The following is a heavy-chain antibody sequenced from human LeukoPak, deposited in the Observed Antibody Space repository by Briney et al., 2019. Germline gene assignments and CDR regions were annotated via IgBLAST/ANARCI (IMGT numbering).Heavy chain of an antibody. CDR2: MNPNSGNT. J-gene: IGHJ4*02. V-gene: IGHV1-8*03. CDR3: ARGVGATRMYYFDY. CDR1: GYTFTSYD. Sequence: ASVKVSCKASGYTFTSYDINWVRQATGQGLEWMGWMNPNSGNTGYAQKFQGRATITRNTSISTADMELSSLRSGDTAVYYCARGVGATRMYYFDYWGQGTLVTVSS. D-gene: IGHD1-26*01.